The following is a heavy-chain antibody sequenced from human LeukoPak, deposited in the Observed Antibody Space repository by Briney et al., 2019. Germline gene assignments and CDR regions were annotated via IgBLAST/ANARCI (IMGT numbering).Heavy chain of an antibody. D-gene: IGHD6-13*01. V-gene: IGHV4-39*07. J-gene: IGHJ6*02. Sequence: SETLSLTCTVSGGSISSSSYYWGWIRQPPGKGLEWIGSIYYSGSTYYNPSLKSRVTISVDTSKNQFSLKLSSVTAADTAVYYCARDHPYSSSWDDYYGMDVWGQGTTVTVSS. CDR1: GGSISSSSYY. CDR2: IYYSGST. CDR3: ARDHPYSSSWDDYYGMDV.